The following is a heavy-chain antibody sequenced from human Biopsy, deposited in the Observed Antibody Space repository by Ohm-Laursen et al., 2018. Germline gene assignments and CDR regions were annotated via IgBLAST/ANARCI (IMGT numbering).Heavy chain of an antibody. D-gene: IGHD3-10*01. CDR2: INTYNANT. CDR1: GYTFTSYG. J-gene: IGHJ5*02. Sequence: SVKVSCKVSGYTFTSYGISWVRQAPGQGLERMGWINTYNANTDYAQKVQGRVTMTTDTSTSTAYMELSSLGSDDTAVYYCATDTLMAQNLVPGENWFDPWGQGTLVTVSS. V-gene: IGHV1-18*01. CDR3: ATDTLMAQNLVPGENWFDP.